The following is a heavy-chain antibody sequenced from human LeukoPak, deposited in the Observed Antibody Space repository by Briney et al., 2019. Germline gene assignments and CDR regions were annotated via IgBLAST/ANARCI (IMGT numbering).Heavy chain of an antibody. D-gene: IGHD3-22*01. CDR2: ISSSGSTI. CDR3: AKDPRHYYDSSGYWRYFQH. CDR1: GFTFSSYE. V-gene: IGHV3-48*03. J-gene: IGHJ1*01. Sequence: GGSLRLSCAASGFTFSSYEMNWVRQAPGKGLEWVSYISSSGSTIYYADSVKGRFTISRDNSKNTLYLQMNSLRAEDTAVYYCAKDPRHYYDSSGYWRYFQHWGQGTLVTVSS.